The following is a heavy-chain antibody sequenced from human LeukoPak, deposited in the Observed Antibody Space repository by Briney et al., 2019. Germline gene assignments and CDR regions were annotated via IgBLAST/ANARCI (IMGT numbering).Heavy chain of an antibody. V-gene: IGHV3-23*01. CDR3: AKDLRPYSRSPFDI. D-gene: IGHD6-13*01. Sequence: PGGSLRLSCAASGFTFSSYAMNWVRQAPAKGLEWVSGISDRGSSTYYADSVKGRFIISRDNSNNTLHLQMNSLRAEDTAVYYCAKDLRPYSRSPFDIWGQGTMVTVSS. CDR1: GFTFSSYA. J-gene: IGHJ3*02. CDR2: ISDRGSST.